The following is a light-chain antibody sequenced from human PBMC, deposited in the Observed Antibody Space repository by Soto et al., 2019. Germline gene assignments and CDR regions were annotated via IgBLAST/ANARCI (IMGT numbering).Light chain of an antibody. Sequence: QSALTQPASVSGSPGQSITISCTGTSSDAGNYNFVSWYQQHPGKAPKVIIYDDSTRPSGVSNRISGPKSGNTASLTISGLQAEDEADYYCCSYAGSSTSWVFGGGTKLTVL. CDR1: SSDAGNYNF. CDR2: DDS. J-gene: IGLJ3*02. V-gene: IGLV2-23*01. CDR3: CSYAGSSTSWV.